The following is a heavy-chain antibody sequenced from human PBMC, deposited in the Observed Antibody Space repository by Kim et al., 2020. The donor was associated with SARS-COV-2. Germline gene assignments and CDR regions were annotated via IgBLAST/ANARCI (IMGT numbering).Heavy chain of an antibody. J-gene: IGHJ4*02. V-gene: IGHV4-59*02. CDR2: IYDSGST. CDR1: GGSVSLNY. D-gene: IGHD3-16*02. Sequence: SETLSLTCTVSGGSVSLNYWSWIRQPPGKGLEWIGYIYDSGSTNYNPSLKSRVIISVDTSKNQFSLKMTSVTAADTAVYYCARDTVVEVDYCGQGTLVT. CDR3: ARDTVVEVDY.